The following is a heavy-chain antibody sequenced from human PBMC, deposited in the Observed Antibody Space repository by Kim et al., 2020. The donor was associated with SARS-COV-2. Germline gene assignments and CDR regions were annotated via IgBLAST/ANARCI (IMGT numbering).Heavy chain of an antibody. D-gene: IGHD1-26*01. CDR3: AKQYSGSYGNFDY. J-gene: IGHJ4*02. Sequence: GGSLRRSCAASGFTFSSYAMSWVRQAPGKGLEWVSAISGSGGSTYYADSVKGRFTISRDNSKNTLYLQMNSLRAEDTAVYYCAKQYSGSYGNFDYWGQGTLVTVSS. CDR2: ISGSGGST. V-gene: IGHV3-23*01. CDR1: GFTFSSYA.